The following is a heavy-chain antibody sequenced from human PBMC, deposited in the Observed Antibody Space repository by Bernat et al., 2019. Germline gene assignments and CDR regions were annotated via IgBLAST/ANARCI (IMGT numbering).Heavy chain of an antibody. D-gene: IGHD3-10*01. V-gene: IGHV3-33*01. J-gene: IGHJ4*02. Sequence: QVQLVESGGGIVQPGRSLRLSCAASGLTFSSHGMHWVRQAPGRGLEWVALIWFDGSKKYYADSVKGRFTISRDNSKNTLYLQMNSLRVEDMAVYYCARLRGSYLDSWGQGTLVTVSS. CDR3: ARLRGSYLDS. CDR1: GLTFSSHG. CDR2: IWFDGSKK.